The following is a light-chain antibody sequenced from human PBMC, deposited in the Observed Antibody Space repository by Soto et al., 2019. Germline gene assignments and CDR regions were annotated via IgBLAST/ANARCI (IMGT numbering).Light chain of an antibody. V-gene: IGKV1-9*01. Sequence: DIQLTQSPSFLSASVGDRVTITCRASQGISSYLAWYQQKPGKAPKLLIYAASTLQSGVPSRFSCSGSGTEFTLTISSLQPEDFATYYCQQLNSYPRLTFGGGTKVEIK. CDR2: AAS. J-gene: IGKJ4*01. CDR1: QGISSY. CDR3: QQLNSYPRLT.